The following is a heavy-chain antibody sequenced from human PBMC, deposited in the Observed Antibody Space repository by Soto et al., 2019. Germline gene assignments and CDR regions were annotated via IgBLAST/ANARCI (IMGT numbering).Heavy chain of an antibody. Sequence: EVQLLESGGRLVGPGGSLRLSCSASGFSFNNYGMSWVRQGPGKGLEWVSSISPSGGSTYYSDSVKGRFTISRDNSKNMLYLQMSSLRAEDTGAFYCAKYARVRLTTGFDSWGQGTLVAVSS. D-gene: IGHD4-4*01. J-gene: IGHJ4*02. V-gene: IGHV3-23*01. CDR1: GFSFNNYG. CDR3: AKYARVRLTTGFDS. CDR2: ISPSGGST.